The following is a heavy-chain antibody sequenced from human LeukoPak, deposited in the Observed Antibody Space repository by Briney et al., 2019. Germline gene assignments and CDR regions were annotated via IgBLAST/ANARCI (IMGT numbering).Heavy chain of an antibody. CDR3: ARQAHISGGLFYFDH. CDR1: GYSFDSYW. CDR2: IYPGDIDT. Sequence: PGESLKISCKGSGYSFDSYWIGWVRQMPGKGLEWMGIIYPGDIDTRYSPSFQGQVTISADKSINTAYLQWSSLKASDTAIYYCARQAHISGGLFYFDHWGQGTLVTVSS. D-gene: IGHD6-25*01. J-gene: IGHJ4*02. V-gene: IGHV5-51*01.